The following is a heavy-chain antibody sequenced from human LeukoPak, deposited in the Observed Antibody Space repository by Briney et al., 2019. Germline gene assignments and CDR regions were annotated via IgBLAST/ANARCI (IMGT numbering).Heavy chain of an antibody. CDR1: GFMFSSYE. D-gene: IGHD2-15*01. CDR3: ARGSSGVDY. CDR2: ITACAMTI. V-gene: IGHV3-48*03. J-gene: IGHJ4*02. Sequence: PGGSLRLSCAASGFMFSSYEMNWVRQAPGKGLEWVSYITACAMTIHYADSVKGRFTISRDNAKNSVYLQMDSLSDEDTAVYYCARGSSGVDYWGQGTLVTVSS.